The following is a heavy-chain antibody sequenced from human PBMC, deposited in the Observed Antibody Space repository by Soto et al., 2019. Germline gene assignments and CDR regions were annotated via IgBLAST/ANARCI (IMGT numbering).Heavy chain of an antibody. J-gene: IGHJ3*02. V-gene: IGHV3-23*01. CDR1: GFTFSSYA. Sequence: GGSLRLSCAASGFTFSSYAMSWVRQAPGKGLEWVSAISGSGGSTYYADSVKGRFTISRDNSKNTLYLQMNSLRAEDTAVYYCAKDRSEKLELLVGAFDIWGQGTMVTVSS. CDR3: AKDRSEKLELLVGAFDI. CDR2: ISGSGGST. D-gene: IGHD1-7*01.